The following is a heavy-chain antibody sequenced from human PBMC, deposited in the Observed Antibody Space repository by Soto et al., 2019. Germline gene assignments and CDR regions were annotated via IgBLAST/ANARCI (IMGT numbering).Heavy chain of an antibody. Sequence: QVQLQESGPGLVKPSQTLSLTCTVSGGSITSGGYYWSWIRQHPGKGLEWIGYIDYSGSTDYNPSPKSRVTISVDTAKNLFSLKVSSVTAADTAVYYCARAPRSFYILTGSYYFDSWCQGTLVTVSS. D-gene: IGHD3-9*01. V-gene: IGHV4-31*03. CDR3: ARAPRSFYILTGSYYFDS. J-gene: IGHJ4*02. CDR2: IDYSGST. CDR1: GGSITSGGYY.